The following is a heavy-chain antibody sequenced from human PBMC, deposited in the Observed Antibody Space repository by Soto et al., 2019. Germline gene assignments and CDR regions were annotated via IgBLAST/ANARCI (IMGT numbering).Heavy chain of an antibody. Sequence: EVQLLESGGGLVQPGRSLRLSCAASGFTFSSYAMNWVRQAPGQGLEWVSALSGTGGSTCYADSVKGRFTLSRDNSKNTLYLQMSSLRVEDTAVFYCAKAGFSSGWSPSYFDYWGQGTLVTVSP. D-gene: IGHD6-19*01. CDR2: LSGTGGST. J-gene: IGHJ4*02. V-gene: IGHV3-23*01. CDR1: GFTFSSYA. CDR3: AKAGFSSGWSPSYFDY.